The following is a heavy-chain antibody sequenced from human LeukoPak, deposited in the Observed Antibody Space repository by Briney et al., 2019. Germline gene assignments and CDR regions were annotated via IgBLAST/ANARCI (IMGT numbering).Heavy chain of an antibody. J-gene: IGHJ4*02. D-gene: IGHD5-12*01. V-gene: IGHV3-7*01. Sequence: PGGSLRLSCAASGFTFSSDWMSWVRQTPGKGLEWVANIKEDGSEKYYVEYVKGRFTISRDNAKNSLYLQMNSLRTEDTALYYCAKNRWGSVATPDSWGQGTLVTVSS. CDR1: GFTFSSDW. CDR2: IKEDGSEK. CDR3: AKNRWGSVATPDS.